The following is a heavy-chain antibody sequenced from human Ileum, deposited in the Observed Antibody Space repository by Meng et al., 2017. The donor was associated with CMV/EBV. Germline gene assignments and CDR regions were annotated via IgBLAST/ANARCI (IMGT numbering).Heavy chain of an antibody. Sequence: QQRREEPGPGLVNAASTPSLICTVAGASCNNSNDYWAWVRPTAGKGLEWIGSDHSNGGTYHNPSLRSRVTISVDTSKHQFSLRMISVTAADTAIYYCAKDLPRGPSDYWSQGTLVTVSS. V-gene: IGHV4-39*07. CDR2: DHSNGGT. CDR1: GASCNNSNDY. CDR3: AKDLPRGPSDY. J-gene: IGHJ4*02. D-gene: IGHD3-10*01.